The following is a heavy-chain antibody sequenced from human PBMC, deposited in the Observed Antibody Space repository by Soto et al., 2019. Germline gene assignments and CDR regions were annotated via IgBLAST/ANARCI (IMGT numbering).Heavy chain of an antibody. CDR3: ARVWDIVVVVAAGYFDY. J-gene: IGHJ4*02. D-gene: IGHD2-15*01. CDR2: IYHSGST. CDR1: GRSVSSSNW. V-gene: IGHV4-4*02. Sequence: SETLSLTCALSGRSVSSSNWWSWLRPPTGKGLEWIGEIYHSGSTNYNPSLKSRVTISVDKSKNQFSLKLSSVTAADTAVYYCARVWDIVVVVAAGYFDYWGQGTLVTVSS.